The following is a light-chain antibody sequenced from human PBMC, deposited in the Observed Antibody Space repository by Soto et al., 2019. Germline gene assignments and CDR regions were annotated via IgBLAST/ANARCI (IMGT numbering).Light chain of an antibody. V-gene: IGKV3D-15*01. CDR3: QQYNNWPPLT. CDR1: QSVSNN. Sequence: EIVMTQSPATLSVSPGERATLSCRASQSVSNNLAWYQQKPGQAPRLLIYGASTRATGIPARFSGSGSGTEFTLTISSLQSEDVAVYYCQQYNNWPPLTFGGGTKVDIK. CDR2: GAS. J-gene: IGKJ4*01.